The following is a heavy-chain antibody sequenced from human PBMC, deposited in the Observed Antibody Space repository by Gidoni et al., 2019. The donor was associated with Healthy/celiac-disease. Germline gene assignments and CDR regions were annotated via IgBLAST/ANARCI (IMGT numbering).Heavy chain of an antibody. Sequence: QVQLVDSGGGVVQPGRSLRLSCAASGFTFSSYGMHWVRQAPGKGLGWVAVIWYDGSNKYYAASVKGRFTISRDNSKNTLYLQMNSLRAEDTAVYYCARDGEAYCGGDCPARWWGQGTLVTVSS. D-gene: IGHD2-21*01. CDR2: IWYDGSNK. CDR1: GFTFSSYG. CDR3: ARDGEAYCGGDCPARW. J-gene: IGHJ4*02. V-gene: IGHV3-33*01.